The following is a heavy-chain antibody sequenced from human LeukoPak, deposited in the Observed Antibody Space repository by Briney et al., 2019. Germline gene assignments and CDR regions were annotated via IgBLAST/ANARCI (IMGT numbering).Heavy chain of an antibody. CDR3: ARMVSGSGTYYFDF. Sequence: PSDTLSLTCAVSGSSISNNALWGWIRQPPGKGLEWIGYIYHSGSTYYNPSLKSRVTMSADTSKNQFSLKLTSVTAVDTAVYYCARMVSGSGTYYFDFWGQGTLVTVSS. CDR1: GSSISNNAL. D-gene: IGHD3-10*01. V-gene: IGHV4-28*01. J-gene: IGHJ4*02. CDR2: IYHSGST.